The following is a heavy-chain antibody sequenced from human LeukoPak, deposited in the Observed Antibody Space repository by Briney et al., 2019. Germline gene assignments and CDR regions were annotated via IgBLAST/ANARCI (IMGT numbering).Heavy chain of an antibody. D-gene: IGHD6-6*01. V-gene: IGHV4-31*03. J-gene: IGHJ3*02. Sequence: PSETLSLTCTVSGGSISSGGYYWSWIRQHPGKGLEWIGYIYYSGSTYYNPSLKSRVTISVDTSKNQFSLKLSSVTAADTAVYYCARDPRYSSSAHVFDIWGQGIMVTVSS. CDR2: IYYSGST. CDR1: GGSISSGGYY. CDR3: ARDPRYSSSAHVFDI.